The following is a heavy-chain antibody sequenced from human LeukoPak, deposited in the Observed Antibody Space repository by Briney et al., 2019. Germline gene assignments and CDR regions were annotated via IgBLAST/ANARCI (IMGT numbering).Heavy chain of an antibody. CDR1: GFTFSSHG. D-gene: IGHD4/OR15-4a*01. CDR2: IYSDNT. V-gene: IGHV3-53*01. CDR3: ARRAGAYSHPYDY. Sequence: GGTLRLSCAASGFTFSSHGMSWVRQAPGTGLEWVSFIYSDNTHYSDSVKGRFTISRDNSKNTLYLQMNSLRAEDTAVYYCARRAGAYSHPYDYWGQGTLVTVSS. J-gene: IGHJ4*02.